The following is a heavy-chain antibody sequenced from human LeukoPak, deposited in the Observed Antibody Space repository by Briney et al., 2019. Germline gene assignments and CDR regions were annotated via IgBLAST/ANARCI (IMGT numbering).Heavy chain of an antibody. J-gene: IGHJ4*02. Sequence: ASVKVSCKASGYTFTGYYMHWVRQAPGQGLEWRGRINPNSGGTNYAQKFQGRVTMTRDTSISTAYMELSRLRSDDTAVYYCASLGYSSGYSVDFWGQGTLVTVSS. CDR1: GYTFTGYY. V-gene: IGHV1-2*06. CDR3: ASLGYSSGYSVDF. CDR2: INPNSGGT. D-gene: IGHD3-22*01.